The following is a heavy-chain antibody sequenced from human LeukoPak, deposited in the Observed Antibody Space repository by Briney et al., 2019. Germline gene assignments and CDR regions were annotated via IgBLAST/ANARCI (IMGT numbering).Heavy chain of an antibody. Sequence: GGSLRLSCAASGFTFSSYWMHWVRQAPGKGLVWVSRIDSDGSTTSYADSVKGRFTISRNNAKNTLYLQMNSLRAEDTAVYYCARSVYDSGGYYRVLDYWGQGTLVTVSS. J-gene: IGHJ4*02. CDR3: ARSVYDSGGYYRVLDY. CDR2: IDSDGSTT. CDR1: GFTFSSYW. D-gene: IGHD3-22*01. V-gene: IGHV3-74*01.